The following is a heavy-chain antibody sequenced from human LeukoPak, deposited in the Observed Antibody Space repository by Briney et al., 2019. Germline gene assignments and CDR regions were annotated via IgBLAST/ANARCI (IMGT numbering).Heavy chain of an antibody. CDR3: ASSAYESSGYGGYYMDV. D-gene: IGHD3-22*01. J-gene: IGHJ6*03. CDR2: IYHSGNT. V-gene: IGHV4-38-2*02. Sequence: SETLSLTCTVSGYSLSSGYYWGCSRQPPGKGLEWTCSIYHSGNTYYNPSLKSRLTTSVDPSKNQFSLKLSSVTAADTAVYYCASSAYESSGYGGYYMDVWGKGTKVTVSS. CDR1: GYSLSSGYY.